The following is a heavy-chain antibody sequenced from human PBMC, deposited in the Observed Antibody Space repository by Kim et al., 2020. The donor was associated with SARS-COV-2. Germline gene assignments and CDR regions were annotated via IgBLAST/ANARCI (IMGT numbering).Heavy chain of an antibody. J-gene: IGHJ4*02. CDR2: MFYSGST. CDR3: SRGGVATIWSY. CDR1: GGSINNYY. Sequence: SETLSLTCTVSGGSINNYYWSWIRQPLGKGLEWIGYMFYSGSTNYNPSLKSRVTMSVDTSKNQFSLNLTSVTPADTAAYYCSRGGVATIWSYWGQGTLGT. V-gene: IGHV4-59*01. D-gene: IGHD5-12*01.